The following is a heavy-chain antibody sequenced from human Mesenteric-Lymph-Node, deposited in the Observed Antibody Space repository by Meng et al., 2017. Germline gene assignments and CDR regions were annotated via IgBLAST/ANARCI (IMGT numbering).Heavy chain of an antibody. D-gene: IGHD3-10*01. CDR1: GFTFSDHH. CDR2: ISSSGSTI. Sequence: GGSLRLSCTASGFTFSDHHMDWVRQAPGKGLEWVSSISSSGSTIDYADSVKGRFTISRDNTKNSLYLQMSSLRAEDTALYYCARENYFYFDYWGQGTLVTVSS. V-gene: IGHV3-11*04. CDR3: ARENYFYFDY. J-gene: IGHJ4*02.